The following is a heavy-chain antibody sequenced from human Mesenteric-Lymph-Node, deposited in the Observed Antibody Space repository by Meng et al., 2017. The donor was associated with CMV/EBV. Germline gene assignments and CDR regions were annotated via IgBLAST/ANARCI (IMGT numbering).Heavy chain of an antibody. CDR2: ISNGGATI. V-gene: IGHV3-11*04. Sequence: SGFPFSDYYMSWIRQAPGKGLEWVSYISNGGATIAYADSVKGRFTISRDNAKNSLYLEMNSLGVDDTALYFRARDEVTENLEEAFDLWGQGTLVTVSS. D-gene: IGHD3-3*01. J-gene: IGHJ3*01. CDR3: ARDEVTENLEEAFDL. CDR1: GFPFSDYY.